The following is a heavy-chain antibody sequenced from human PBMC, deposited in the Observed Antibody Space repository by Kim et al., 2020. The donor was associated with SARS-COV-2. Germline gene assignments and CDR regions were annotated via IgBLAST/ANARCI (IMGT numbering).Heavy chain of an antibody. CDR3: VKDPNSSSWYDWFDP. V-gene: IGHV3-64D*06. Sequence: GGSLRLSCSASGFTFSSYAMHWVRQAPGKGLEYVSAISSNGGSTYYADSVKGRFTISRDNSKNTLYLQMSSLRAEDTAVYYCVKDPNSSSWYDWFDPWGQGTLITVSS. CDR1: GFTFSSYA. CDR2: ISSNGGST. J-gene: IGHJ5*02. D-gene: IGHD6-13*01.